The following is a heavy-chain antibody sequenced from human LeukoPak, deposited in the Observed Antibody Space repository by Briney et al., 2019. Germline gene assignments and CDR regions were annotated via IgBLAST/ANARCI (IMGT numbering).Heavy chain of an antibody. V-gene: IGHV3-21*01. CDR3: SIPFDY. D-gene: IGHD2-21*01. Sequence: GGSLRLSCAASGFTFSSYSMNWVRQAPGKGLEWVSSISSSSSCIYYADSVKGRFTISRDNAKNSLYLQMNSLRAEDTAVYYCSIPFDYWGQGTLVTVSS. J-gene: IGHJ4*02. CDR1: GFTFSSYS. CDR2: ISSSSSCI.